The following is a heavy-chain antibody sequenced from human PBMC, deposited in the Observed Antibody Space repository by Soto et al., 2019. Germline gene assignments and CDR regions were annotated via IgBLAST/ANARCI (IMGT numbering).Heavy chain of an antibody. Sequence: XGPTLRNPTQTLPLSCTFSVFSLITSGMCVSWIRQPPGKALEWLALIDWDDDKYYSTSLKTRLTISKDTSKNQVVLTMTNMDPVDTATYYCARLYLDYYYYYGMDVWGQGTTVTVSS. V-gene: IGHV2-70*01. CDR2: IDWDDDK. J-gene: IGHJ6*02. CDR3: ARLYLDYYYYYGMDV. CDR1: VFSLITSGMC.